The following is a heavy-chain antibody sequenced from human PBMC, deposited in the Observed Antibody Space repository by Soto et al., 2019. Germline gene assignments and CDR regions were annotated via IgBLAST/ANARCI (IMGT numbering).Heavy chain of an antibody. CDR3: ATERGKYIDSFAY. V-gene: IGHV6-1*01. CDR2: TYYRTKWFN. D-gene: IGHD1-26*01. CDR1: GDSVSSDSVA. J-gene: IGHJ4*02. Sequence: SQTLSLTCAISGDSVSSDSVAWKWIRQSTSRGLEWLGRTYYRTKWFNDYAVSVMSRITITPDTSRNQFSLQLTSVTPEDTAVYYLATERGKYIDSFAYWGQGTRVTVPS.